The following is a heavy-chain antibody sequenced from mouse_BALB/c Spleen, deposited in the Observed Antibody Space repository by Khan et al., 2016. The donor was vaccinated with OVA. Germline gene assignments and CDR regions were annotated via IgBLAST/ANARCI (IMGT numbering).Heavy chain of an antibody. CDR3: ARWFAY. V-gene: IGHV3-2*02. CDR1: GYSFTSYYV. Sequence: EVQLQESGPGLVKPSQSLSLTCTVSGYSFTSYYVRYLIRQPPGNQLEWMGNINYSGGTSYPPSLKSRISITRDTSKNHFFLQLNSVTTEDSATYYCARWFAYWGQGTLVTVS. CDR2: INYSGGT. J-gene: IGHJ3*01.